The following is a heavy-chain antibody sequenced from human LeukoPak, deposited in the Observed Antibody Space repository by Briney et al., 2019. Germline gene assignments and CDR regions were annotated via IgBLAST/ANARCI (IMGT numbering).Heavy chain of an antibody. CDR1: GFTFSSYA. Sequence: PGGSLRLSCAAPGFTFSSYAMHWVRQAPGKGLEWVAVISYDGSNKYYADSVKGRFTISRDNSKNTLYLQMNSLRAEDTAVYYCARGRGSYLDYWGQGTLVTVSS. J-gene: IGHJ4*02. D-gene: IGHD1-26*01. V-gene: IGHV3-30-3*01. CDR2: ISYDGSNK. CDR3: ARGRGSYLDY.